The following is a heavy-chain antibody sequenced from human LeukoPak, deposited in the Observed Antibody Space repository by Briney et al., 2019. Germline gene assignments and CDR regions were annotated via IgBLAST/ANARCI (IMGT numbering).Heavy chain of an antibody. Sequence: PSETLSLTCAVYGGSFSGYYWSWIRQPPGKGLEWIGEINHSGSTNYNPSLKSRVTMSLDTSKNQFSLKLNSVTAADTAVYYCASVGGRARGQGTLVTVSS. CDR2: INHSGST. J-gene: IGHJ4*01. CDR3: ASVGGRA. D-gene: IGHD1-26*01. V-gene: IGHV4-34*01. CDR1: GGSFSGYY.